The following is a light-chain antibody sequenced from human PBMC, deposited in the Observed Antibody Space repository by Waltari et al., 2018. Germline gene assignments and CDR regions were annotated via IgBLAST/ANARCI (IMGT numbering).Light chain of an antibody. CDR1: QRLTSGY. CDR2: GTS. V-gene: IGKV3-20*01. Sequence: EIVLTQSPGTLSLSPGERATLSCRASQRLTSGYLAWSQQKPGQAPRLLIYGTSSRATGIPDRFSGSGSGTGFTLSISRLEPEDFAVYYCQLYGGSPEITFGGGTKVEIK. CDR3: QLYGGSPEIT. J-gene: IGKJ4*01.